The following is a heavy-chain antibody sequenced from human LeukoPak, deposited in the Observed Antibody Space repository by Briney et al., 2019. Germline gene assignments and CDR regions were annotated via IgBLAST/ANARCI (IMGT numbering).Heavy chain of an antibody. CDR2: IIPIFGTA. CDR1: GGTFTSYA. V-gene: IGHV1-69*05. J-gene: IGHJ4*02. CDR3: ARDFNCGGDCYYFDY. D-gene: IGHD2-21*02. Sequence: SVKVSCKASGGTFTSYAISWVRQAPGQGLEWMGGIIPIFGTANYAQKFQGRVTITTDESTSTAYMELSSLRSEDTAVYYCARDFNCGGDCYYFDYWGQGTLVTVSS.